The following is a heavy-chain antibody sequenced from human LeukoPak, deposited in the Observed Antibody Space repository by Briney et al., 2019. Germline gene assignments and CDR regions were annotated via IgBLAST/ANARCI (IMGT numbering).Heavy chain of an antibody. D-gene: IGHD3-22*01. CDR3: ATAAGYDSSGYWTLDY. CDR2: ISWNSGSI. Sequence: GRSLRLSCAASGFTFDDYAMHWVRQAPGKGLEWVSGISWNSGSIGYADSVKGRFTISRDNAKNSLHLQMNSLRAEDTALYYCATAAGYDSSGYWTLDYWGQGTLVTVSS. CDR1: GFTFDDYA. J-gene: IGHJ4*02. V-gene: IGHV3-9*01.